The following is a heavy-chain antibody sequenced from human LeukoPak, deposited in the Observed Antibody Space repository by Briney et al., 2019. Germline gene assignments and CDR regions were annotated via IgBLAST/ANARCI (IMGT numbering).Heavy chain of an antibody. CDR3: ARGYDFNY. V-gene: IGHV3-48*04. D-gene: IGHD5-12*01. CDR2: ISSSSRTI. CDR1: RFTFSTYS. J-gene: IGHJ4*02. Sequence: GGSLRLSCSASRFTFSTYSMNWVRQAPGKGLEWVSYISSSSRTIYYVDSVKGRFTISRDNAKNSLYLQMNSLRAEDTAVYYCARGYDFNYWGQGTLVTVSS.